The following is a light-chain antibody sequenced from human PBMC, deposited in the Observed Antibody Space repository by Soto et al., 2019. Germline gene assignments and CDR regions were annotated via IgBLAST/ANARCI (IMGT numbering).Light chain of an antibody. V-gene: IGLV2-14*01. J-gene: IGLJ1*01. CDR1: SSDFGSYKY. CDR3: SSYTSSSTYV. CDR2: DVS. Sequence: QSVLTQPASVSGSPGQSITISCTGTSSDFGSYKYVSWYQQHPGKAPKLMIHDVSNRPSGVSNRFSGSKSGNTASLTISGLQAEDEADYYCSSYTSSSTYVFRTGTKVTVL.